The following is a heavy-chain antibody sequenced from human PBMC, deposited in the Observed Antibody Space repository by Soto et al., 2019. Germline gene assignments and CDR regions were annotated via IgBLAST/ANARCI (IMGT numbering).Heavy chain of an antibody. J-gene: IGHJ6*02. Sequence: GASVKVSCKASGGTFSSYAISWVRQAPGQGLEWMGGIIPIFGTANYAQKFQGRVTITADESTSTAYMELSSLRSEDTAVYYCARDSLGSSSPYYYYGMDVWGQGTTVTAP. D-gene: IGHD6-6*01. CDR2: IIPIFGTA. CDR1: GGTFSSYA. CDR3: ARDSLGSSSPYYYYGMDV. V-gene: IGHV1-69*13.